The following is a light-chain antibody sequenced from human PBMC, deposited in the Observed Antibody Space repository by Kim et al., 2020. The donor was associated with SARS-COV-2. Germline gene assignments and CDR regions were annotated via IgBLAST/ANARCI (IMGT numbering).Light chain of an antibody. Sequence: SESEGDTVPVTCQRIQKLSNSLNWNQQKPGKGPTSLIYDASTLETGVPSGLSGSGYGTDSTLAISSLKPEDIATDNCQKYDNLWTFGEGTKMEI. J-gene: IGKJ1*01. CDR1: QKLSNS. CDR3: QKYDNLWT. CDR2: DAS. V-gene: IGKV1-33*01.